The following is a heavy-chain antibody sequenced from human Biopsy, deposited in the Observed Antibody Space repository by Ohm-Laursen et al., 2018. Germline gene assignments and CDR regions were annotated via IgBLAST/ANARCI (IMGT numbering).Heavy chain of an antibody. D-gene: IGHD2-8*01. J-gene: IGHJ5*02. CDR2: NIPILGTG. CDR1: GGTFSNYG. Sequence: SVKVSCNAPGGTFSNYGVNWVRQAPGQGFEWLGGNIPILGTGNYAQKFQDRVTVAADTSTSTATMELRSLRSDDTAVYYCAKSAYCTIKCHSFDPWGQGTLVTVSS. V-gene: IGHV1-69*06. CDR3: AKSAYCTIKCHSFDP.